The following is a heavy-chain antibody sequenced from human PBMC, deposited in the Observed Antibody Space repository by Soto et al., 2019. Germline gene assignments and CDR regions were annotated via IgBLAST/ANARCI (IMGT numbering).Heavy chain of an antibody. CDR3: AKGHGYYGSGTYYFDY. Sequence: EVQLLESGGGLVQPGGSLRLSCAASGFTFSTYAITWVRQAPGKGLEWVSAISGSGGSTYYADSVKGRFTISRDNSKNTLYLQMNSLRAEDTAVYHCAKGHGYYGSGTYYFDYWGQGPLVTVSS. V-gene: IGHV3-23*01. J-gene: IGHJ4*02. D-gene: IGHD3-10*01. CDR1: GFTFSTYA. CDR2: ISGSGGST.